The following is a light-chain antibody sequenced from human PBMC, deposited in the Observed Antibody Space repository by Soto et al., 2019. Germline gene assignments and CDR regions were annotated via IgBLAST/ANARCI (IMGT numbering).Light chain of an antibody. CDR2: DVN. J-gene: IGLJ1*01. CDR1: SSDVGGYNY. V-gene: IGLV2-14*03. CDR3: SSYTSSGTYV. Sequence: QSVLTQPASGSGSPGQSSTISCTGTSSDVGGYNYVSWYQQHPGKAPKLMIYDVNNRPSGVSNRFSGSKSGNTASLTISGLQAEDEADYYCSSYTSSGTYVFGTGTRSPS.